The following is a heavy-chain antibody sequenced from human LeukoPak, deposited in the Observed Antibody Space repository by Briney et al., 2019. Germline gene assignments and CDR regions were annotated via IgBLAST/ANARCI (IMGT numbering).Heavy chain of an antibody. V-gene: IGHV3-21*01. CDR1: GFTFSSYS. CDR2: ISSSSSYI. CDR3: ARDLSEAAFDI. J-gene: IGHJ3*02. Sequence: GGSLRLSCAASGFTFSSYSMNWVRQAPGKGLEWVSSISSSSSYIYYADSVKGRFTISRDNAKNSLYLQMNSLRAEDTAVYYCARDLSEAAFDIWGQGTMVTVSS.